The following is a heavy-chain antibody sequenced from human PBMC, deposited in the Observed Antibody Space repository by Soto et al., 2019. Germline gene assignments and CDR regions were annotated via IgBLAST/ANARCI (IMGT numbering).Heavy chain of an antibody. CDR1: GFTFSDYY. CDR3: ARYCTLTSVNCYSAY. V-gene: IGHV3-11*01. J-gene: IGHJ4*02. Sequence: GGSLRLSCAASGFTFSDYYMSWIRQAPGKGLEWVSYISSSGDTDYADSVKGRFAISRDNAKNSLSLQMNSLRAEDTAVYYCARYCTLTSVNCYSAYWGQGTLVTVSS. CDR2: ISSSGDT. D-gene: IGHD2-2*02.